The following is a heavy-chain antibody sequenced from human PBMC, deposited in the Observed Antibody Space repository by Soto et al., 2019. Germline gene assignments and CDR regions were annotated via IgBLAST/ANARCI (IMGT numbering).Heavy chain of an antibody. D-gene: IGHD2-8*02. CDR2: INQDGSEK. CDR3: AKAGPYGMDV. Sequence: GGSLRLSCAASGFTFSNYWMSWVRQAPGKGLEWVANINQDGSEKYYVDSVKGRFTISRDNAKNSLYLQMNSLRAEDTAVYYCAKAGPYGMDVWGQGTTVTVSS. CDR1: GFTFSNYW. J-gene: IGHJ6*02. V-gene: IGHV3-7*03.